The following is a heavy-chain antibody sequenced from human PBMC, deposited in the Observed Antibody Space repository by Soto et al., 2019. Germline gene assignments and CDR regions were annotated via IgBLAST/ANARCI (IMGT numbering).Heavy chain of an antibody. CDR2: VNSDGSST. J-gene: IGHJ4*02. Sequence: EVQLVESGGGLIQPGGSLRLSCAASGFTFSNYWMHWVRQAPGKGLVWVSRVNSDGSSTSYADSVKGRFSISKDNAKNTLYLQMNSLRAEDTAAYYCAREIFYWGQGTLVTVSS. D-gene: IGHD2-15*01. V-gene: IGHV3-74*01. CDR1: GFTFSNYW. CDR3: AREIFY.